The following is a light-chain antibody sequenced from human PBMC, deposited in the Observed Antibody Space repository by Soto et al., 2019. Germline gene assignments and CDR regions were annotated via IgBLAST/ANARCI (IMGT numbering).Light chain of an antibody. CDR2: EVS. CDR3: SSFTISRNTVI. V-gene: IGLV2-14*01. J-gene: IGLJ2*01. Sequence: QSALTQPASVSGSPGQSITISCTGTSSDVGGYKYVSWYQQHPDKAPKLIIFEVSNRPSGISSRFSGSKSGNTASLTISGLQAEDEADYYCSSFTISRNTVIFGGGTKLTVL. CDR1: SSDVGGYKY.